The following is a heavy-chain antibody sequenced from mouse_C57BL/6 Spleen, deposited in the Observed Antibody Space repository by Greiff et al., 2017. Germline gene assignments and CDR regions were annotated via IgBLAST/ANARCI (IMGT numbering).Heavy chain of an antibody. V-gene: IGHV5-6*01. CDR3: ARWDDYDGFAY. CDR1: GFTFSSYG. D-gene: IGHD2-4*01. J-gene: IGHJ3*01. Sequence: EVQRVESGGDLVKPGGSLKLSCAASGFTFSSYGMSWVRQTPDKRLEWVATISSGGSYTYYPDSVKGRFTISRDNAKNTLYLQMSSLKSEDTAMYYCARWDDYDGFAYWGQGTLVTVSA. CDR2: ISSGGSYT.